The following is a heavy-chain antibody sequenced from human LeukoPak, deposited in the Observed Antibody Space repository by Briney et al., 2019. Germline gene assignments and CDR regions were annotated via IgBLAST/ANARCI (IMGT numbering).Heavy chain of an antibody. V-gene: IGHV3-48*01. CDR1: GFTFSSYA. Sequence: GGSLRLSCAASGFTFSSYAMHWVRQAPGKGLEWVSYIGTTSGAIYYADSVKGRFTISRDSAKNSLYLQMNSLRAEDTAVYYCARFRTWGDKAFDYWGQGTLVTVSS. D-gene: IGHD2-21*02. CDR3: ARFRTWGDKAFDY. CDR2: IGTTSGAI. J-gene: IGHJ4*02.